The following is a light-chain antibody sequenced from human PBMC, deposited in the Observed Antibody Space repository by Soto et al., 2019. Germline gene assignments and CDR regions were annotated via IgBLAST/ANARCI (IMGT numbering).Light chain of an antibody. CDR2: EVS. V-gene: IGLV2-14*01. J-gene: IGLJ1*01. CDR1: SSDVGGYNY. Sequence: QSVLTQPASVSGSPGQSITISCTGTSSDVGGYNYVSWYQQHPGKAPKLIIYEVSNRPSGVSNRFSGSKSGNTASLTISGLQAEDGAEYYCNSYTSKSTGVFGTGTKVTGL. CDR3: NSYTSKSTGV.